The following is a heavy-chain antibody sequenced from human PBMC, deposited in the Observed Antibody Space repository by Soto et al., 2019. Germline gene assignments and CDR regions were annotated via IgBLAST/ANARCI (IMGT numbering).Heavy chain of an antibody. CDR1: GGTFSSYA. Sequence: QVQLVQSGAEVKKPGSSVKVSCTASGGTFSSYAISWVRQAPGQGLAWMGGIIPISETTNYAQKFQGRVTITADESKSTAYMELSSLRSEDTAVYYCARSQGSSTSLEIYYYYYYGMDVWGQGTTVTVSS. D-gene: IGHD2-2*01. J-gene: IGHJ6*02. CDR3: ARSQGSSTSLEIYYYYYYGMDV. V-gene: IGHV1-69*01. CDR2: IIPISETT.